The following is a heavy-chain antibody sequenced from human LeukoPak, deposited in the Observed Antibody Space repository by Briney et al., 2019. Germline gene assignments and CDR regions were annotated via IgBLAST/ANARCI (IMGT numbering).Heavy chain of an antibody. D-gene: IGHD2-2*01. Sequence: SETLSLTCTVSGGTLSSGGYYWTWIRQSPGKGLEWIGYIFYDGGPYYNPSLESRLLISVDRSKKQFSLKVTSVTAADTAVYFCAGQRSTSSFRILDYWGQGILVTVSS. J-gene: IGHJ4*02. CDR3: AGQRSTSSFRILDY. V-gene: IGHV4-31*03. CDR1: GGTLSSGGYY. CDR2: IFYDGGP.